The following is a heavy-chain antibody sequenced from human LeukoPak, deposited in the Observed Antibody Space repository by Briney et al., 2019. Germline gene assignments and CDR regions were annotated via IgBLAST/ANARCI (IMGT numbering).Heavy chain of an antibody. D-gene: IGHD4-17*01. J-gene: IGHJ6*02. CDR2: IKQDGSEK. CDR1: GFTFSSYW. Sequence: GGSLRLSCAASGFTFSSYWMSWVRQAPGKGLEWVANIKQDGSEKYYVDSVKGRFTISRDNAKNSLYLQMNSLRAEDTAVYYCARNTYGDYYYYGMDVWGQGTTVTVSS. V-gene: IGHV3-7*01. CDR3: ARNTYGDYYYYGMDV.